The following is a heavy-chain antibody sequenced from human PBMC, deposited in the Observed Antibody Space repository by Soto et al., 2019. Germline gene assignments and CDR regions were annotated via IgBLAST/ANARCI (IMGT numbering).Heavy chain of an antibody. V-gene: IGHV1-18*01. CDR3: ARDGHGGYVSDFDY. CDR2: ISAYNGNT. Sequence: GASVKVSCKASGGTFSSYAISWVRQAPGQGLEWMGWISAYNGNTNYAQKLQGRVTMTTDTSTSTAYMELRSLRSDDTAVYYCARDGHGGYVSDFDYWGLGTLVTVSS. J-gene: IGHJ4*02. D-gene: IGHD5-12*01. CDR1: GGTFSSYA.